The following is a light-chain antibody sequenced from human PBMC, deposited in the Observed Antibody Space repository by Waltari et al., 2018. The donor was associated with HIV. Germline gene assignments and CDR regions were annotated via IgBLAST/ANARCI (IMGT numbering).Light chain of an antibody. J-gene: IGKJ4*02. Sequence: EIVLTQSPATLTLSPGTRATLSCRASQSVSSYLAWYQQKPCQAPRLLIYDASNRATGIPARFSGSGSGTDFTLTISSLEPEEFAVYYCQQRSNWPPLFGGGTKVEIK. CDR3: QQRSNWPPL. V-gene: IGKV3-11*01. CDR1: QSVSSY. CDR2: DAS.